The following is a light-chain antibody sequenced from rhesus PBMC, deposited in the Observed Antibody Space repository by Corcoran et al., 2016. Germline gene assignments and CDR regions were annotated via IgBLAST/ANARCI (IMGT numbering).Light chain of an antibody. V-gene: IGLV2S7*01. Sequence: QSAPTQPPSVSGSPGQSVTISCTGTSSDVGGYNYVSWYQHHPGKAPKLMIYDVSKWPSGVSDRFSGSNSGNTASLTISGLQAEEEADYYCCSYTTSSTFVFGSGTKLTVL. CDR2: DVS. CDR1: SSDVGGYNY. J-gene: IGLJ6*01. CDR3: CSYTTSSTFV.